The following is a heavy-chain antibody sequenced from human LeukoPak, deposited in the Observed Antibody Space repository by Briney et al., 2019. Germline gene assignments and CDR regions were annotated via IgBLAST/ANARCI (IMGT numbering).Heavy chain of an antibody. V-gene: IGHV1-69*13. D-gene: IGHD5-12*01. CDR2: IIPIFGTA. J-gene: IGHJ4*02. CDR1: GGTFSSYA. Sequence: ASVKVSCKASGGTFSSYAISWVRQAPGQGLEWMGRIIPIFGTANYAQKFQGRVTITADESTSTAYMELSSLRSEDTAVYYCAREGGYSGYDPPFDYWGQGTLVTVSS. CDR3: AREGGYSGYDPPFDY.